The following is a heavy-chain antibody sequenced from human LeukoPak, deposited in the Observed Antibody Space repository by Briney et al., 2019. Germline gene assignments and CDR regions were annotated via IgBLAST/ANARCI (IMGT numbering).Heavy chain of an antibody. J-gene: IGHJ4*02. V-gene: IGHV3-7*01. CDR3: ANSPRSSGDGL. Sequence: GGSLRLSCAASGFTLSSYWMSRVRQAPGKGLEWVANTNQDGSDKNYVDSVKGRFTISRDNAKNSLYLQMNSLTAEDTAVYYCANSPRSSGDGLWGQEIRVTVSS. CDR2: TNQDGSDK. CDR1: GFTLSSYW. D-gene: IGHD2-21*01.